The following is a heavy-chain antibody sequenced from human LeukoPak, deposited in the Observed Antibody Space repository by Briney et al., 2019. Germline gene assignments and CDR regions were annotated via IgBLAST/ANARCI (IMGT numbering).Heavy chain of an antibody. CDR1: GGSFSGYY. J-gene: IGHJ4*02. CDR3: ASRIAVAASDY. CDR2: INHSGST. Sequence: SETLSLTCAVYGGSFSGYYWSWIRQPPGKGLEWIGEINHSGSTYYNPSLKSRVTISVDTSKNQFSLKLSSVTAADTAVYYCASRIAVAASDYWGQGTLVTVSS. D-gene: IGHD6-19*01. V-gene: IGHV4-34*01.